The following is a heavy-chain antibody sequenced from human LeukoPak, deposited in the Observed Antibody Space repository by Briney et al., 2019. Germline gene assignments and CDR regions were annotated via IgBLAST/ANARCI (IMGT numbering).Heavy chain of an antibody. V-gene: IGHV1-69*13. J-gene: IGHJ4*02. CDR3: ARGPFFWDSSGPHYFDY. Sequence: GASVKVSCKASGYTFTSYAISWVRQAPGQGLEWMGGIIPIFGTANYAQKFQGRVTITADESTSTAYMELSSLRSEDTAVYYCARGPFFWDSSGPHYFDYWGQGTLVTVSS. CDR1: GYTFTSYA. D-gene: IGHD3-22*01. CDR2: IIPIFGTA.